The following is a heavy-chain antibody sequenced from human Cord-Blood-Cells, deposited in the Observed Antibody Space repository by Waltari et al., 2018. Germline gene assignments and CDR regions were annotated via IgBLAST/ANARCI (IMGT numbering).Heavy chain of an antibody. D-gene: IGHD2-15*01. J-gene: IGHJ4*02. Sequence: QVQLQQWGAGLLKPSETLSLTCAVYGGSFSGYYWSWIRQPPGKGLEWNGEINHSGSTNYNPSLKSRVTISVDTSKNQFSLKLSSVTAADTAVYYCARGRGYGGKPVYYFDYWGQGTLVTVSS. CDR2: INHSGST. V-gene: IGHV4-34*01. CDR1: GGSFSGYY. CDR3: ARGRGYGGKPVYYFDY.